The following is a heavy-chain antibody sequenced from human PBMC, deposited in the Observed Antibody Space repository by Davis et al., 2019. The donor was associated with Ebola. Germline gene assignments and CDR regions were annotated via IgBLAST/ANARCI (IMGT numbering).Heavy chain of an antibody. V-gene: IGHV5-10-1*01. CDR1: GYSFTSYW. D-gene: IGHD2-21*01. CDR2: IDPSDSYT. J-gene: IGHJ4*02. Sequence: PGGSLRLSCKGSGYSFTSYWISWVRQMPGKGLEWMGRIDPSDSYTNYSPSFQGHVTISADKSISTAYLQWSSLKASDTAMYYCASSNCGGDCYSGNDYWGQGTLVTVSS. CDR3: ASSNCGGDCYSGNDY.